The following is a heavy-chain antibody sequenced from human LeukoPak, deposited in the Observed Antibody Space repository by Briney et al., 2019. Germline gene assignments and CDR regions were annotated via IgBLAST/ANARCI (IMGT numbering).Heavy chain of an antibody. CDR1: GGSINTYY. D-gene: IGHD5-18*01. V-gene: IGHV4-4*07. J-gene: IGHJ6*03. CDR3: ANILGYSYGYYYYYYMDV. Sequence: SETLSLTCTVSGGSINTYYWSWIRQPAGKGLEWIGRIHTSENTNYNPSLKSRVTMSADTSKNQFSLKLSSVTAADTAVYYCANILGYSYGYYYYYYMDVWGKGTTVTISS. CDR2: IHTSENT.